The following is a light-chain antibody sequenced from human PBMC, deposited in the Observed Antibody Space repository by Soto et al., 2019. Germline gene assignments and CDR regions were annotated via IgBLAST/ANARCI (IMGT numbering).Light chain of an antibody. CDR3: SSYTSSSTSYV. V-gene: IGLV2-14*01. J-gene: IGLJ1*01. Sequence: QPGLNQPASVSGSPGRSITTSCTGTSSDVGGYNYVSWYQQHPGKAPKLMIYDVSNRPSGVSNRFSGSKSGNTASLTISGLQAEDEADYYCSSYTSSSTSYVFGTGTKVTVL. CDR2: DVS. CDR1: SSDVGGYNY.